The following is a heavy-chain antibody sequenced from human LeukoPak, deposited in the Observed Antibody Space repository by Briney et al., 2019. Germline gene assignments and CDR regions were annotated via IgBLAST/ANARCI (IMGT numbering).Heavy chain of an antibody. J-gene: IGHJ4*02. Sequence: PAETLSLTCTVSGASIISDTYYWGGSRQPPGKGLEWIGSIYYSGSTYYNPSLKSRVTISVDTSKNQFSLKLSSVTAADTAVYYCARAPRASHFDYWGQGTLVTVSS. V-gene: IGHV4-39*07. CDR1: GASIISDTYY. CDR3: ARAPRASHFDY. CDR2: IYYSGST.